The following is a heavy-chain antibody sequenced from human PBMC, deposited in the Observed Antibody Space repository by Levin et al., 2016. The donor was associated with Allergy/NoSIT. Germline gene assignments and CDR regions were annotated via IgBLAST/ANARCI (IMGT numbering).Heavy chain of an antibody. CDR1: GFTLSSYS. CDR3: ARDWGTTVINSPVWDV. J-gene: IGHJ6*02. CDR2: ISSRSSYI. D-gene: IGHD4-17*01. Sequence: GGSLRLSCAASGFTLSSYSMNWVRQAPGKGLEWVSSISSRSSYIYCADSMKGRFTISRDNANNSLYLQMNSLRAEDTAVYYCARDWGTTVINSPVWDVWGQGTTVTVSS. V-gene: IGHV3-21*04.